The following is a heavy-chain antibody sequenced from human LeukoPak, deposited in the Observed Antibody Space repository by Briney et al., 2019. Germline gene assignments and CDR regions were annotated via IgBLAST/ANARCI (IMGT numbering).Heavy chain of an antibody. CDR3: ARGSSSPNWFDP. CDR1: GLTASSNY. V-gene: IGHV3-53*01. Sequence: GGPLRLSGAASGLTASSNYLSWVGQAPGKGLEWVSVIYSGGSTYYADSVKGRFTISRDNSKNTLYLQMNSLRAEDTAVYYCARGSSSPNWFDPWGQGTLVTVSS. J-gene: IGHJ5*02. D-gene: IGHD6-13*01. CDR2: IYSGGST.